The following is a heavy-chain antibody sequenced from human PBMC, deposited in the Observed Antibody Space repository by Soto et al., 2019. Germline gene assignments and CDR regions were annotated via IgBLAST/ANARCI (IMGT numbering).Heavy chain of an antibody. J-gene: IGHJ6*03. CDR1: SGSISSSNW. CDR2: IYHSGST. V-gene: IGHV4-4*02. D-gene: IGHD1-20*01. Sequence: QVQLQESGPGLVKPSGTLSLTCAVSSGSISSSNWWSWVRQPPGKGLEWIGEIYHSGSTNYNPSLKSRVTISVDKSKNQFSLKLSSVTAADTAVYYCARGLPVMGNWRYYYMDVWGKGTTVTVSS. CDR3: ARGLPVMGNWRYYYMDV.